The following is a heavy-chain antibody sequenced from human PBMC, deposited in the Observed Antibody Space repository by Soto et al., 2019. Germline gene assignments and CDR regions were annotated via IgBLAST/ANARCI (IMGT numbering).Heavy chain of an antibody. CDR2: IYYSGST. V-gene: IGHV4-31*03. J-gene: IGHJ6*02. CDR1: GGSISSGGYY. CDR3: ARADDFWSGYVGMDV. D-gene: IGHD3-3*01. Sequence: SETLSLTCTVSGGSISSGGYYWSWIRQHPGKGLEWIGYIYYSGSTYYNPSLKSRVTISVDTSKNQFSLKLSSVTAADTAVYYCARADDFWSGYVGMDVWGQGTTVTVSS.